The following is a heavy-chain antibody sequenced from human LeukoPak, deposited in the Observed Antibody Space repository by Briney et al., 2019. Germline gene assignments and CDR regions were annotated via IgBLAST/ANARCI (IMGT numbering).Heavy chain of an antibody. CDR3: ARGGRLLWFGESIDY. Sequence: GGSLRLTCAASGFTFSSYSMNWVRQAPGKGLEWVSSISSSSSYIYYADSVKGRFTISRDNAKNSLYLQMNSLRAEDTAVYYCARGGRLLWFGESIDYWGQGTLVTVSS. CDR2: ISSSSSYI. CDR1: GFTFSSYS. D-gene: IGHD3-10*01. V-gene: IGHV3-21*01. J-gene: IGHJ4*02.